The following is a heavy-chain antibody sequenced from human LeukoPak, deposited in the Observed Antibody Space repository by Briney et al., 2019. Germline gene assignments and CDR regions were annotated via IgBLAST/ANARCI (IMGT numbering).Heavy chain of an antibody. CDR2: ISSNGGST. Sequence: GGSLRLSCAASGFTFSSYAMHWVRQAPGKGLEYVSAISSNGGSTYYANSVKGRFTISRDNSKNTLYLQMGSLRAEDMAVYYCARGVDYDFWSGYSPGYFDYWGQGTLVTVSS. D-gene: IGHD3-3*01. J-gene: IGHJ4*02. CDR3: ARGVDYDFWSGYSPGYFDY. V-gene: IGHV3-64*01. CDR1: GFTFSSYA.